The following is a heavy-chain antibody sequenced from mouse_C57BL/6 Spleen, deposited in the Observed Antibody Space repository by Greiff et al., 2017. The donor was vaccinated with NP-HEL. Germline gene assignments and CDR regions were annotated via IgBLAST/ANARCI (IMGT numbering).Heavy chain of an antibody. V-gene: IGHV1-82*01. CDR1: GYAFSSSW. J-gene: IGHJ1*03. CDR2: IYPGDGDT. CDR3: ARFYYYGTHWYFDV. Sequence: VQLQQSGPELVKPGASVKISCKASGYAFSSSWMNWVKQRPGKGLEWIGRIYPGDGDTNYNGKFKGKATLTADKSSSTAYMQLSSLTSEDSAVYFWARFYYYGTHWYFDVWGTGTTVTVSS. D-gene: IGHD1-1*01.